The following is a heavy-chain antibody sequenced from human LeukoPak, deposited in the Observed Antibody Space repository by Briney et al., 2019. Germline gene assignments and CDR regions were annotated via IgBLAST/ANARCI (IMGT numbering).Heavy chain of an antibody. D-gene: IGHD1-1*01. Sequence: PGGSLSLSCTVSGFTFGDYAMSWIRQAPGKGLEWVGFIRSKAYGETADYAASVKGRFTISRDDSKAIAYLQMNSLKTEDTAVYHCTRDRGAYNLYDYWGQGTLVTVSS. CDR3: TRDRGAYNLYDY. J-gene: IGHJ4*02. CDR1: GFTFGDYA. V-gene: IGHV3-49*03. CDR2: IRSKAYGETA.